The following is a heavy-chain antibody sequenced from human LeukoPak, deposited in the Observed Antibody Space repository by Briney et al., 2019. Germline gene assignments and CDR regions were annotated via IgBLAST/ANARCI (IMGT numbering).Heavy chain of an antibody. D-gene: IGHD4-11*01. Sequence: GGSLRLSCAASGFTFSSYAMHWVRQAPGKGLEWVAVISYDGSNKYYADSVKGRFTISRDNSKNTLYLQMNSLRAEDTAVYYCARPMTTVTHDAFDIWGQGTMVTVSS. CDR1: GFTFSSYA. V-gene: IGHV3-30-3*01. CDR3: ARPMTTVTHDAFDI. J-gene: IGHJ3*02. CDR2: ISYDGSNK.